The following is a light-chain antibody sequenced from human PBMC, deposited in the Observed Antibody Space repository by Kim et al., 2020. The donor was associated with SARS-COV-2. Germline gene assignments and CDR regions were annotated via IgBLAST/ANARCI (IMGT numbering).Light chain of an antibody. CDR2: DTS. V-gene: IGKV3-20*01. Sequence: EIVLTQSPGTLSLSPGERATLSCRASQSVSSNYLAWYQQKHGQAPRLLIYDTSTRATGIPDRFSGSGSGTDFTLTISRLEPADFAVYSCQQYGSLIPFGQPTRLPIK. CDR3: QQYGSLIP. J-gene: IGKJ5*01. CDR1: QSVSSNY.